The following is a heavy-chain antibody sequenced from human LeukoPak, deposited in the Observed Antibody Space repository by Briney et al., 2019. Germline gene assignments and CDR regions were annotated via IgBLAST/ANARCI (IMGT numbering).Heavy chain of an antibody. J-gene: IGHJ4*02. V-gene: IGHV3-30*02. CDR3: AKDTGQAWDYYDSSGYHHGSFDY. CDR2: IRYDGSNK. Sequence: GGSLRLSCAASGFTFSSYAMSWVRQAPGKGLEWVAFIRYDGSNKYYADSVKGRFTISRDNSKNTLYLQMNSLRAEDTAVYYCAKDTGQAWDYYDSSGYHHGSFDYWGQGTLVTVSS. CDR1: GFTFSSYA. D-gene: IGHD3-22*01.